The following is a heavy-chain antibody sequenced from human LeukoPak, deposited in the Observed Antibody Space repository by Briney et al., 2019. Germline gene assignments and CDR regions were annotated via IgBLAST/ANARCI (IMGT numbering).Heavy chain of an antibody. CDR2: TAGSGVSK. J-gene: IGHJ4*02. CDR1: GFTLNNYA. V-gene: IGHV3-23*01. CDR3: ARLPAFFYDSDGYHYDY. Sequence: GGSLRLSCVGSGFTLNNYAMSWVRQAPGRGLEWTASTAGSGVSKEYADSVKGRFAISKDKSKNTLYLQMDNLRAEDTAVYFCARLPAFFYDSDGYHYDYWGQGTLVTVSS. D-gene: IGHD3-22*01.